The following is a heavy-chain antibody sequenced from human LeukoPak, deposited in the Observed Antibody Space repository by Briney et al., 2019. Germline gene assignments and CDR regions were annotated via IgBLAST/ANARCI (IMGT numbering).Heavy chain of an antibody. D-gene: IGHD3-22*01. V-gene: IGHV4-34*01. CDR1: GGSFSGYY. J-gene: IGHJ4*02. CDR2: INHSGST. CDR3: ARHDGYYYDSSGNFDY. Sequence: PSETLSLTCAVYGGSFSGYYWSWIRQPPGKGLEWIGEINHSGSTNYNPSLKSRVTISVDTSKNQFSLKLSSVTAADTAVYYCARHDGYYYDSSGNFDYWGQGTLVTVSS.